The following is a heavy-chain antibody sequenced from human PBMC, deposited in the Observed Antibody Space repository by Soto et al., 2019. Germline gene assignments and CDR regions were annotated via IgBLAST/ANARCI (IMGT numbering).Heavy chain of an antibody. Sequence: EIQLVESGGGLVQPGGSLRLSCAASGFTFSNYAMSWVRQAPGKGLEWVSAISDSGDSTYYADSVKGRFTISRDNSKNTLYLQMNSLRAEDTAVYYCTLTYHYDSSGYYYVNWGQGILVTVSS. CDR1: GFTFSNYA. CDR3: TLTYHYDSSGYYYVN. V-gene: IGHV3-23*04. D-gene: IGHD3-22*01. J-gene: IGHJ4*02. CDR2: ISDSGDST.